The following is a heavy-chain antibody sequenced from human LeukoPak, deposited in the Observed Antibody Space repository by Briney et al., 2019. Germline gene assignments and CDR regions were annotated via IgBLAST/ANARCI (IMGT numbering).Heavy chain of an antibody. CDR3: ARAPAAARRYYFDY. J-gene: IGHJ4*02. Sequence: PGGSLRLSCATSGFTFSRHWMSWVRQAPGKGLEWVAKIKQDGSEKYYVDSVKGRFTISRDNAKNSLYLQMNSLRPEDTAVYYCARAPAAARRYYFDYWGQGALVTVSS. D-gene: IGHD6-6*01. CDR2: IKQDGSEK. CDR1: GFTFSRHW. V-gene: IGHV3-7*01.